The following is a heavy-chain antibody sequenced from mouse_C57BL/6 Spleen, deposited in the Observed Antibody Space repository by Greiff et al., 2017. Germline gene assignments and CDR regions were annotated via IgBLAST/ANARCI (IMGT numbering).Heavy chain of an antibody. CDR2: LYPGSGST. Sequence: QVQLQQPGAELVKPGASVKMSCKASGYTFTSYWITWVKQRPGQGLEWIGDLYPGSGSTNYNEKFKSKATLTVDTSSSTAYMQLSSLTSEDSAVYYCARRGGNYPAWFAYWGQGTLVTVSA. CDR3: ARRGGNYPAWFAY. J-gene: IGHJ3*01. D-gene: IGHD2-1*01. V-gene: IGHV1-55*01. CDR1: GYTFTSYW.